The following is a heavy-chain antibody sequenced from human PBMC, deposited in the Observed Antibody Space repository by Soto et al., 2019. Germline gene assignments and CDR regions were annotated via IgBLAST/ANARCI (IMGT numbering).Heavy chain of an antibody. J-gene: IGHJ3*02. D-gene: IGHD2-15*01. CDR1: GGTFSSYT. V-gene: IGHV1-69*02. CDR3: ARAIREVADDDAFDI. Sequence: QVQLVQSGAEVKKPGSSVKVSCKASGGTFSSYTISWVRQAPGQGLEWMGRIIPILGIANYAQKFQGRVTITADKSTSTAYMELSSLRSEDTAVYYCARAIREVADDDAFDIWGQGTNGHRLF. CDR2: IIPILGIA.